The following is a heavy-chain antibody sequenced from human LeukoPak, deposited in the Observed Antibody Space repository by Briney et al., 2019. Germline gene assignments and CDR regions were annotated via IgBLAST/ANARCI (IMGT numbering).Heavy chain of an antibody. CDR1: GGSISSSSYY. CDR2: IYYSGST. J-gene: IGHJ4*02. Sequence: SETLSLTCTVSGGSISSSSYYWGWIRQPPGKGLEWIGSIYYSGSTYYNPSLKSRVTISVDTSKNQFSLKLSSVTAADTAVYYCARGRGGLGYWGQGTLVTVSS. D-gene: IGHD3-16*01. CDR3: ARGRGGLGY. V-gene: IGHV4-39*07.